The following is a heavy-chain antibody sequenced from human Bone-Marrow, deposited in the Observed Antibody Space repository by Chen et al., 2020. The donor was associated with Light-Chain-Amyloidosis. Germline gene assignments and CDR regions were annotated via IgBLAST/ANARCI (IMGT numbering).Heavy chain of an antibody. Sequence: QLQLQESGPGLVKPSETLSLNCTVSGDSINSSPYFWGWLRQSPGNGLEWIGTVFSTGTTYYNPSLKSRLTISVDTSKNQFSLKLSSVTAADTAVYYCARHPRYLDWFDPWGQGTLVIVSS. D-gene: IGHD3-16*02. J-gene: IGHJ5*02. CDR1: GDSINSSPYF. CDR3: ARHPRYLDWFDP. V-gene: IGHV4-39*01. CDR2: VFSTGTT.